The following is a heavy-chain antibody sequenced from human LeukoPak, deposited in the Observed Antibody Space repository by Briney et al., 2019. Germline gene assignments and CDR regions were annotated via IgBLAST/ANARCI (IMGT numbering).Heavy chain of an antibody. V-gene: IGHV1-69*01. J-gene: IGHJ5*02. D-gene: IGHD2-2*01. Sequence: ASVKVSCKASGGTFSSYIINWVRQAPGQGLEWMGGIIPVFGTANYVQKFQGRVTITADESTSTAYMELSSLRSEDTAVYYCARDISCSSTSCYEKGWFDPWGQGTLVTVSS. CDR2: IIPVFGTA. CDR1: GGTFSSYI. CDR3: ARDISCSSTSCYEKGWFDP.